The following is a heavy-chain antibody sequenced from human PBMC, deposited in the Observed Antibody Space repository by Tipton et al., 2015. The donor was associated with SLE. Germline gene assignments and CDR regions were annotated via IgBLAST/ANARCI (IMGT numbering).Heavy chain of an antibody. J-gene: IGHJ3*02. CDR3: ARAPYNAFDI. CDR1: GGSFSGYY. V-gene: IGHV4-59*10. CDR2: IYTSGST. Sequence: TLSLTCAVYGGSFSGYYWSWIRQPAGKGLEWIGRIYTSGSTNYNPSLKSRVTISVDTSKNQFSLKLSSVTAADTAVYYCARAPYNAFDIWGQGTMVTVSS. D-gene: IGHD2-21*01.